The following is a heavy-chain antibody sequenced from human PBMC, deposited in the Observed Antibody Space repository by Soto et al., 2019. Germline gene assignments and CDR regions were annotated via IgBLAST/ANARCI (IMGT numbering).Heavy chain of an antibody. V-gene: IGHV3-66*01. Sequence: EVQLVESGGGLVQPGGSLRLSCAASGFTVSSNYMSWVRQAPGKGLEWVSVIYSGGSTYYADSVKGRFTISRDNSKNTLYLQMNSVRAEDTAVYYCAASTAMAEYYFDYWGQGTLVTVSS. J-gene: IGHJ4*02. CDR2: IYSGGST. CDR3: AASTAMAEYYFDY. D-gene: IGHD5-18*01. CDR1: GFTVSSNY.